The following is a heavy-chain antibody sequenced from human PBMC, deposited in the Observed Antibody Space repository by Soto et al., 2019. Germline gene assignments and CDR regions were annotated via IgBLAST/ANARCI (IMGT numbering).Heavy chain of an antibody. V-gene: IGHV1-58*01. D-gene: IGHD6-13*01. J-gene: IGHJ4*02. CDR1: GFTFTSSA. Sequence: QMQLEQSGPEVKKPGTSVTVSCKASGFTFTSSAFQWVRQARGQRLEWIGWIAVGSGYTNYAQRFQDRVTLTRDMSTATTYMELSRLTSEDTAIYYCAADATAWQQMMPSDYWGQGTLVTVSS. CDR2: IAVGSGYT. CDR3: AADATAWQQMMPSDY.